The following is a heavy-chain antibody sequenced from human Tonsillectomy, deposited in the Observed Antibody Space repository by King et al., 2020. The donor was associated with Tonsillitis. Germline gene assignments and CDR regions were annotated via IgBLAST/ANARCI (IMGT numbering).Heavy chain of an antibody. CDR3: ARVRGSYSLDY. CDR2: IKQDGSEK. D-gene: IGHD1-26*01. J-gene: IGHJ4*02. CDR1: GFTFANYW. V-gene: IGHV3-7*03. Sequence: EVQLVESGGGLVQPGGSLRLSCAASGFTFANYWMTWVRQASGKGLEWVANIKQDGSEKYYEDSVKGRFTISRDDAKNSLYLQMNSLSAEETAVYYCARVRGSYSLDYWGQGTLVTVSS.